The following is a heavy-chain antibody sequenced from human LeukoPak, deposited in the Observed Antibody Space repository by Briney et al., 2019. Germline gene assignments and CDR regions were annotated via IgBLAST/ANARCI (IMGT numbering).Heavy chain of an antibody. CDR2: IKQDGSEK. CDR1: GVTFSTYW. CDR3: ARGHSSPWDHRLDH. Sequence: GGSLSLSCAASGVTFSTYWMNWVRQAPGKGLEWVANIKQDGSEKYYVDSVKGRFTISRDNAKSSLYLQMNSLRVEDTAVYYCARGHSSPWDHRLDHWGQGTLVTVSS. V-gene: IGHV3-7*04. J-gene: IGHJ4*02. D-gene: IGHD6-19*01.